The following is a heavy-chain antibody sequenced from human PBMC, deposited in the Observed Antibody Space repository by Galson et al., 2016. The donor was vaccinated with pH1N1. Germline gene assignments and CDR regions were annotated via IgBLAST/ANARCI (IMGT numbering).Heavy chain of an antibody. J-gene: IGHJ3*01. Sequence: SVKVSCKASGGPFSSYTISWVRQAPGQGLEWVGRITPVLRTATYAQKFQGRITITADKSTNTVDMQLSSLRSDDTAVYYCARDGRVTVVVTDDALDVWGQGTLVTVSS. CDR3: ARDGRVTVVVTDDALDV. CDR2: ITPVLRTA. D-gene: IGHD2-15*01. CDR1: GGPFSSYT. V-gene: IGHV1-69*08.